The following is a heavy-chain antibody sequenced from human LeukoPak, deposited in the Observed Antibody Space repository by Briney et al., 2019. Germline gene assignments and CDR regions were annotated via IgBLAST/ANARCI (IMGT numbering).Heavy chain of an antibody. D-gene: IGHD6-13*01. Sequence: SVKVSCKASGFTFTRSVIQWLRQARGQRLEWIGWIVVGSGNRNYAQRFKGRVTITTDMSTSTAYMELSSLRSEDTAVYYCATHSSSWNDHDAFDIWGQGTMVTVSS. CDR1: GFTFTRSV. CDR3: ATHSSSWNDHDAFDI. J-gene: IGHJ3*02. V-gene: IGHV1-58*02. CDR2: IVVGSGNR.